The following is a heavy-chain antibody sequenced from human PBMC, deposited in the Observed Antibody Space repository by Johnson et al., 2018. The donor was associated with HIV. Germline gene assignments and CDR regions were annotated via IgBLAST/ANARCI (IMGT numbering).Heavy chain of an antibody. CDR1: GFTFDDYA. J-gene: IGHJ3*02. Sequence: VQLVESGGGLVQPGRSLRLSCAASGFTFDDYAMHWVRQAPGKGLEWVSGISWNSGSIGYADSVKGRFTISRDNAKNSLYLQMNSLRAEDTALYYCAREGKDAFDIWGQGTMVTVSS. CDR3: AREGKDAFDI. D-gene: IGHD3-10*01. CDR2: ISWNSGSI. V-gene: IGHV3-9*01.